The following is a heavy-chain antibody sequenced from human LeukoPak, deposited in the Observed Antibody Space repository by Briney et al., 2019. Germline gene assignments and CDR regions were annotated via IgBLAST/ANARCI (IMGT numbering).Heavy chain of an antibody. Sequence: SETLSLTCTVSGGSISSSSYYWGWIRRPPGKGLEWIGSIYYSGSTYYNPSLKSRVTISVDTSKNQFSLKLSSVTAADTAMYYCARRTYYYDSSGGAFDIWGQGTMVTVSS. CDR1: GGSISSSSYY. CDR2: IYYSGST. J-gene: IGHJ3*02. V-gene: IGHV4-39*01. CDR3: ARRTYYYDSSGGAFDI. D-gene: IGHD3-22*01.